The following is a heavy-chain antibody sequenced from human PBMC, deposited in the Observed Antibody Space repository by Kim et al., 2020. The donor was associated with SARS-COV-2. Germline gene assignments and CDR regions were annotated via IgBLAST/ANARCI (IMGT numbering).Heavy chain of an antibody. D-gene: IGHD1-26*01. Sequence: TGYSDSVKVRFTISRDNGKNSLYLQRNSLRAEDTALYHCATLVGAYGMDVWGQGTTVTVSS. CDR2: T. CDR3: ATLVGAYGMDV. V-gene: IGHV3-20*01. J-gene: IGHJ6*02.